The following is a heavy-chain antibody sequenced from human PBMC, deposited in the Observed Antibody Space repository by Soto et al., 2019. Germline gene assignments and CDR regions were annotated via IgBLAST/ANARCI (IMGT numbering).Heavy chain of an antibody. Sequence: ASVKVSCKAPRDTFTSYYINWVRQAPGKGLEWMGVINPHGGSTAYAQKFKGRVTLTRDTSASTVYMEVSSLTPEDTAMYYCARSSGGNFGIIIEGTNWFDPWGQGTLVTVSS. CDR1: RDTFTSYY. CDR2: INPHGGST. D-gene: IGHD1-26*01. J-gene: IGHJ5*02. V-gene: IGHV1-46*01. CDR3: ARSSGGNFGIIIEGTNWFDP.